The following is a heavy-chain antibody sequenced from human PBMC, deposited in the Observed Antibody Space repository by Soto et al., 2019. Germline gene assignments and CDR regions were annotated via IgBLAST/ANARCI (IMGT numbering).Heavy chain of an antibody. Sequence: GGSLRLSCAASGFTLSSYWMHWVRQAPGKGLVWVSRINSDGSSTSYADSVKGRFTISRDNSKNTLYLQMNGLRAEDTAVYYCAQAISRERQIDSWAQGTLVTVSS. D-gene: IGHD1-26*01. J-gene: IGHJ4*02. CDR1: GFTLSSYW. V-gene: IGHV3-74*01. CDR2: INSDGSST. CDR3: AQAISRERQIDS.